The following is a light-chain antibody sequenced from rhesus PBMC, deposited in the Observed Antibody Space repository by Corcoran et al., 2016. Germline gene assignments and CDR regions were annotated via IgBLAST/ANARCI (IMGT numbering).Light chain of an antibody. Sequence: DIQMTQSPSSLSASVGDRVTITCRASPGISSWLAWYQQKPGKAPKLRIYKASRLQSGVPSRFSGSGTGTDFTLTINSLQPEDFATYWCQQYNSAPRTFGQGTKVEIK. CDR1: PGISSW. CDR3: QQYNSAPRT. J-gene: IGKJ1*01. V-gene: IGKV1-21*01. CDR2: KAS.